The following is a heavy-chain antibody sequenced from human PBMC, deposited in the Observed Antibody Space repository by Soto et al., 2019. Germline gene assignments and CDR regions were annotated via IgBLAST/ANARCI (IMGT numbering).Heavy chain of an antibody. D-gene: IGHD3-9*01. V-gene: IGHV4-59*08. CDR3: ARHGYYDILTGYYYYYGMDV. Sequence: QVQLQESGPGLVKPSETLSLTCTVSGGSISSYYWSWIRQPPGKGLEWIGYIYYSGSTNYNPSLKSRVTISVDTSKNQFSLKLSSVTAADTAVYYCARHGYYDILTGYYYYYGMDVWGQGITVTVSS. CDR1: GGSISSYY. J-gene: IGHJ6*02. CDR2: IYYSGST.